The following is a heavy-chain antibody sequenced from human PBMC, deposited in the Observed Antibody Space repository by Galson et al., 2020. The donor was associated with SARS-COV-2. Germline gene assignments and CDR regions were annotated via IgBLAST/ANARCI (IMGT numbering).Heavy chain of an antibody. CDR3: ARVQQYDGSDYYDLDY. V-gene: IGHV4-59*02. Sequence: SETLSLTCSVSGAFVNTFYWAWIRQTPGEGLEWLGYIYHTGYTNYNPTLKSRLTLSLDTSKNHFSSRLKSVTEVDTATYYCARVQQYDGSDYYDLDYWGQGILVTVSS. J-gene: IGHJ4*02. CDR1: GAFVNTFY. CDR2: IYHTGYT. D-gene: IGHD3-22*01.